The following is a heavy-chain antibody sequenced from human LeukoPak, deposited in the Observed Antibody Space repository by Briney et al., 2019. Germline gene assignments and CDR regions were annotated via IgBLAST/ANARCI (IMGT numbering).Heavy chain of an antibody. CDR1: GFTFRNAW. J-gene: IGHJ4*02. D-gene: IGHD5-18*01. Sequence: GGSLRLSCAASGFTFRNAWMSWVRQAPGKGLERVGRIKSKTDGGTTDYAAPVKGRFTISRDDSKNTLYLQMNSLRAEDTAVYYCAKDLFWAHVDTAMVFDYWGQGTLVTVSS. CDR2: IKSKTDGGTT. V-gene: IGHV3-15*01. CDR3: AKDLFWAHVDTAMVFDY.